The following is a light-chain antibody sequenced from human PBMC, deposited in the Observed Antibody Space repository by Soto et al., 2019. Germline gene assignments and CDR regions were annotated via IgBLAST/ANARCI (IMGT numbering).Light chain of an antibody. V-gene: IGKV1-5*01. Sequence: DIQMTQSPSTLSASVGDRVTITCRASQSISSWLAWYQQKPGKAPKLLIYDASSLESGVPSRFSGSGSWTEFTLTISSLQPDDFATYYCQQYNSYLTFGGGTKVDIK. CDR1: QSISSW. CDR3: QQYNSYLT. CDR2: DAS. J-gene: IGKJ4*01.